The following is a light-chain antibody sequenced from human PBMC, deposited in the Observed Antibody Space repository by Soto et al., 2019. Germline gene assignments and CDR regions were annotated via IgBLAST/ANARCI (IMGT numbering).Light chain of an antibody. CDR1: QSVGTN. CDR3: PPYANSPPP. V-gene: IGKV3-15*01. Sequence: EVVMTQSPATVSVSPGERTSLSCRASQSVGTNLGWYQQKPGQAPRLLISKTSIRATGVPARFSGSGSGTEFTLTISSLQSEDFAVYSCPPYANSPPPLGGRPKV. J-gene: IGKJ4*01. CDR2: KTS.